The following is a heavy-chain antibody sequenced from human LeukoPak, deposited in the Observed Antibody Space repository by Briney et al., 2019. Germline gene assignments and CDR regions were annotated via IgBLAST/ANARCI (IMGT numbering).Heavy chain of an antibody. CDR3: ARASFTIFGVVIDIHWFDP. CDR1: GGTFSSYA. D-gene: IGHD3-3*01. V-gene: IGHV1-69*01. J-gene: IGHJ5*02. Sequence: GSSVKVSCKXSGGTFSSYAISWVRQAPGQGLEWMGGIIPIFGTASYAQKFQGRVTITADESTSTAYMELSSLRSEDTAVYYCARASFTIFGVVIDIHWFDPWGQRTLVTVSS. CDR2: IIPIFGTA.